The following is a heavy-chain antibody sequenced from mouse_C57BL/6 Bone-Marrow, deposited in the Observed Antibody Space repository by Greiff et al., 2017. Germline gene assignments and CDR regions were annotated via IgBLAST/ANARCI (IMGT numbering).Heavy chain of an antibody. D-gene: IGHD3-2*02. J-gene: IGHJ2*01. CDR1: GYTFTSYW. CDR3: GRDPPGDGTGFDY. Sequence: QVQLKQPVAELVKPGASVKLSCKASGYTFTSYWMHWVKQRPGQGLEWIGMIHPNSGSTNYNEKFKSKATLTADKSSSTAYMQLSSLTSEDSAVYYCGRDPPGDGTGFDYWGQGTTLTVSS. V-gene: IGHV1-64*01. CDR2: IHPNSGST.